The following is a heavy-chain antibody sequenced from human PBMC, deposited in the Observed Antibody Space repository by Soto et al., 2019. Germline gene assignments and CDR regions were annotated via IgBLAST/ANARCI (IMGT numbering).Heavy chain of an antibody. CDR3: GRYGDYATTEYYCARGGDRFDGMDV. J-gene: IGHJ6*02. Sequence: PGGSLRLSCAASGFTFSSYAMSWVRQAPGKGLEWVSAISGSGGSTYYADSVKGRFTISRDNSKNTLYLQMNSLRAEDTAVYYCGRYGDYATTEYYCARGGDRFDGMDVWGQGTTVTVSS. CDR1: GFTFSSYA. D-gene: IGHD4-17*01. CDR2: ISGSGGST. V-gene: IGHV3-23*01.